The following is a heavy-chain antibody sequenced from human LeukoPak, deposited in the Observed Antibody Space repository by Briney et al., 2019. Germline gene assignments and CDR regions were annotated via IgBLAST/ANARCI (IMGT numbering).Heavy chain of an antibody. CDR1: GGSFSGYY. J-gene: IGHJ4*02. V-gene: IGHV4-34*01. D-gene: IGHD6-19*01. Sequence: SETLSLTCAVYGGSFSGYYWSWIRQPPGKGLEYIGEVTHSGDTIYSPSLKSRVTISVDTSKNQFSLKLTSVTAADTAVYYCARAQHRGWYTSDYWGQGTLVTVSS. CDR3: ARAQHRGWYTSDY. CDR2: VTHSGDT.